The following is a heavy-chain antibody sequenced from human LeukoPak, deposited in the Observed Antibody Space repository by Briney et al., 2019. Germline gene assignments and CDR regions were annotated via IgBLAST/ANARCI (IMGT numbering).Heavy chain of an antibody. CDR1: GGSISSSSYY. D-gene: IGHD3-3*01. CDR3: ARSYDFWSGESPPYYFDY. J-gene: IGHJ4*02. CDR2: IYYSGST. Sequence: SETLSLTCTVSGGSISSSSYYWGWIRQPPGKGLEWIGYIYYSGSTNYNPSLKSRVTISVDTSKNQFSLKLSSVTAADTAVYYCARSYDFWSGESPPYYFDYWGQGTLVTVSS. V-gene: IGHV4-61*05.